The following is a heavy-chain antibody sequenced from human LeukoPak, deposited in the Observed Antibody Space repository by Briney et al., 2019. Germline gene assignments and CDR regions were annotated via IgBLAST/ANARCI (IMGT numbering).Heavy chain of an antibody. CDR1: GFTFSSYA. CDR3: ARDYYGSGSSSGGAFDI. Sequence: GGSLRLSCAASGFTFSSYAMHWVRQAPGKGLEWVAVISYDGSNKYYADSVKGRFTISRDNSKNTLYLQMNSLRAEDTAVYYCARDYYGSGSSSGGAFDIWGQGTMVTVSS. CDR2: ISYDGSNK. D-gene: IGHD3-10*01. V-gene: IGHV3-30*04. J-gene: IGHJ3*02.